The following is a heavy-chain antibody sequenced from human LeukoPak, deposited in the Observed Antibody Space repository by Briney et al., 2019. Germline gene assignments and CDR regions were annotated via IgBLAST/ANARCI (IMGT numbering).Heavy chain of an antibody. Sequence: PSETLSLTCTVSGGSISSYYWNWIRQPPGKGLEWIGYIYYSGSTNYNPSLKSRVTISVKTSKNQFSLKLSSVTAADTAVYYCARVTGYIIEDYFDYWGQGTLVTVSS. CDR1: GGSISSYY. V-gene: IGHV4-59*01. CDR2: IYYSGST. CDR3: ARVTGYIIEDYFDY. D-gene: IGHD6-13*01. J-gene: IGHJ4*02.